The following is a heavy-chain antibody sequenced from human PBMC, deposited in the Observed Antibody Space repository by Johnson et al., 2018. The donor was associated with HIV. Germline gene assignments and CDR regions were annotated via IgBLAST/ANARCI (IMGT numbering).Heavy chain of an antibody. CDR1: GITFSRCG. Sequence: QVQLVESGGGVVQPGRSLRLSCAASGITFSRCGMHWVHQAPGKGLEWAAVISNDGSAKYYAYSVKGRFTISRDNAKNTLYLQMNSLRAEDTAVYYCARDHACGDTLDRAFDIWGEGTMVTVSS. J-gene: IGHJ3*02. CDR2: ISNDGSAK. V-gene: IGHV3-30*03. D-gene: IGHD3-10*01. CDR3: ARDHACGDTLDRAFDI.